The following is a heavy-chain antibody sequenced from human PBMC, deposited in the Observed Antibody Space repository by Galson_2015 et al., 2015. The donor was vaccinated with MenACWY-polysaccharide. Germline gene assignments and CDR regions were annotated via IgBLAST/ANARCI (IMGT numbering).Heavy chain of an antibody. CDR1: GFTFRSYW. D-gene: IGHD6-19*01. Sequence: SLRLSCAASGFTFRSYWMSRVRQSPGKGLEWVAHIKQDGTETKYMDSVKGRFTISRDNAKNSLYLQMNSLRADDTAVYYCARDEGSGWLGPYFYEDWGQGTLVTVSS. J-gene: IGHJ4*02. CDR2: IKQDGTET. CDR3: ARDEGSGWLGPYFYED. V-gene: IGHV3-7*01.